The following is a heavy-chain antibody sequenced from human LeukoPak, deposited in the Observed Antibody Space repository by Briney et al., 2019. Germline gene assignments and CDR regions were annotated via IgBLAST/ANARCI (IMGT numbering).Heavy chain of an antibody. Sequence: PGGSLRLSCETSGFSFNNAWMNWVRQPPGKGPQWVGRIKSKGDGETTDYAAPVRGRFTVSRDDSKNTLYLQMNSLMIDDTAVYYCTTMYIYKLGAHHDYWGQGTLVAVSA. CDR2: IKSKGDGETT. V-gene: IGHV3-15*01. J-gene: IGHJ4*02. CDR3: TTMYIYKLGAHHDY. CDR1: GFSFNNAW. D-gene: IGHD1-26*01.